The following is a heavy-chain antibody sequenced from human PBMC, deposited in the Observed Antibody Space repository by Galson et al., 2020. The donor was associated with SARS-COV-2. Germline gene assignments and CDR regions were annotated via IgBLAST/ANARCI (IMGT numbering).Heavy chain of an antibody. D-gene: IGHD3-22*01. J-gene: IGHJ2*01. CDR2: VYPSGTT. CDR1: GYSVSTTNY. Sequence: GSLSLTCTVSGYSVSTTNYWGWVRQPPGRGLEWIGSVYPSGTTYYNPSLKSRVTISVDTSKNQFSLRLDSVTAADTALYYCARQGVNMIVLVTVPGWYFDLWGRGTLVTVSS. CDR3: ARQGVNMIVLVTVPGWYFDL. V-gene: IGHV4-38-2*02.